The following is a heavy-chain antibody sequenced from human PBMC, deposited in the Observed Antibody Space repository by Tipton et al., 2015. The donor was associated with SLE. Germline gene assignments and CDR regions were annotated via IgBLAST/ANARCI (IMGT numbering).Heavy chain of an antibody. V-gene: IGHV4-4*02. D-gene: IGHD4-17*01. J-gene: IGHJ4*02. CDR3: AKDYNYDNADYN. Sequence: GLVKPSGTLSLTCGVSGGSITSNKWWTWVRQSPGKGLEWIGSIYYSGSTNSNPSLKSRVSMSVDKSKNQFSLKLSSVTVADTAVYYCAKDYNYDNADYNWGQGKLVIVSS. CDR2: IYYSGST. CDR1: GGSITSNKW.